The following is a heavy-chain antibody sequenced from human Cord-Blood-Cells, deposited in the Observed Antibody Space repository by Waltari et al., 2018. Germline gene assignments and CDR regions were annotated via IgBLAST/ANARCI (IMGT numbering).Heavy chain of an antibody. CDR1: GCTFDIFS. D-gene: IGHD6-13*01. V-gene: IGHV3-21*01. CDR3: ARGSSSWYYFDY. J-gene: IGHJ4*02. Sequence: EVQLVESGGGLVKPGGSLRLSCAASGCTFDIFSMHWVRQVPGKRLEYVSSISCSSSYIYYADSVKGRFTISRDNAKNSLYLQMNSLRAEDTAVYYCARGSSSWYYFDYWGQGTLVTVSS. CDR2: ISCSSSYI.